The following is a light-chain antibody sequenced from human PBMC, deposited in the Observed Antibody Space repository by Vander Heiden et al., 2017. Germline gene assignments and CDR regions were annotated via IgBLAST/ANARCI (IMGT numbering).Light chain of an antibody. Sequence: IVITPSPDSLAVSLGERATINCKSSQSVLYSSNNKNYLAWYQQKPGQTPKLLIYWASTRESGVPDRFSGSGSGTDFTLTISSLQAEDGAVYYCQQDYSTPYTFGQGTKLEIK. V-gene: IGKV4-1*01. CDR2: WAS. CDR3: QQDYSTPYT. J-gene: IGKJ2*01. CDR1: QSVLYSSNNKNY.